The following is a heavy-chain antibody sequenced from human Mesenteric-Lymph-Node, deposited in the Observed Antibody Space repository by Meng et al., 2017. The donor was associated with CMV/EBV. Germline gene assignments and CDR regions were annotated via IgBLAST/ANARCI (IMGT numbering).Heavy chain of an antibody. Sequence: GESLKISCAASGFTVSSNYMNWVRQAPGKGLEWVSVIYSGGITYYADSVKGRFTISRDNSKNTLYLQMNSLRAEDTAVYYCARDRRGDSSGYVFGTGYFDLWGRGTLVTVSS. D-gene: IGHD3-22*01. CDR3: ARDRRGDSSGYVFGTGYFDL. CDR2: IYSGGIT. J-gene: IGHJ2*01. CDR1: GFTVSSNY. V-gene: IGHV3-53*01.